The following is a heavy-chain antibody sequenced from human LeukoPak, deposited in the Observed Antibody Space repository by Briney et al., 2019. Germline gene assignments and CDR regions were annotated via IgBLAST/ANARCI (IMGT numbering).Heavy chain of an antibody. CDR3: AFSYCTSTSCYRYAFGS. J-gene: IGHJ5*02. CDR2: INPNSGGT. CDR1: GYTFTGYY. D-gene: IGHD2-2*01. Sequence: WASVKVSCTASGYTFTGYYMHWVRQAPGQGLEWMGWINPNSGGTNFAQKFQGRVTMTRDTSISTAYMELSRLRSDDTAVYYCAFSYCTSTSCYRYAFGSWGQGTLVTVSS. V-gene: IGHV1-2*02.